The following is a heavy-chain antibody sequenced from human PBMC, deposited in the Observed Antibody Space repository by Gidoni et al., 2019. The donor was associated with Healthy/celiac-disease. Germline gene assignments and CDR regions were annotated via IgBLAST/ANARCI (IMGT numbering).Heavy chain of an antibody. CDR3: AREVDSSSSSNYMDV. CDR1: GGSFSGYY. D-gene: IGHD6-6*01. J-gene: IGHJ6*03. V-gene: IGHV4-34*01. Sequence: QVQLQQWGAGLLTPSETLSLTCAVYGGSFSGYYWSWIRQPPGKGLEWIGEINHSGSTNYNPSLKSRVTISVDTSKNQFSLKLSSVTAADTAVYYCAREVDSSSSSNYMDVWGKGTTVTVSS. CDR2: INHSGST.